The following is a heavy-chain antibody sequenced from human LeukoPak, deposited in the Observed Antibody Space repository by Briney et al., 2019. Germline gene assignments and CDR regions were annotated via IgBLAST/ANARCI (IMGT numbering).Heavy chain of an antibody. CDR2: ISSNGGST. J-gene: IGHJ4*02. CDR1: GFTFTSYA. CDR3: VKGGYCSSTSCYDY. Sequence: GGSLRLSCSASGFTFTSYAMHWVRQAPGKGLEYVSAISSNGGSTHYADSVKGRFTISRDNSKNTLYLQMSSLRAEDTAVYYCVKGGYCSSTSCYDYWGQGTLVTVSS. D-gene: IGHD2-2*01. V-gene: IGHV3-64D*06.